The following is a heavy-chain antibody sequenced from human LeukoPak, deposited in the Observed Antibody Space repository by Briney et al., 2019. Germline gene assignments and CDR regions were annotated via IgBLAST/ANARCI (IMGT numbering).Heavy chain of an antibody. CDR1: GGSFSGYY. CDR2: INHSGST. J-gene: IGHJ3*02. D-gene: IGHD3-22*01. V-gene: IGHV4-34*01. Sequence: SETLSLTCAVYGGSFSGYYWSWIRQPPGKGLEWIGEINHSGSTNYNPSLKSRVTISVDTSKNQFSLKLSSVTAADTAVYYCARGRPTITMIVVVITRAYAFVIWGQGTMVTVSS. CDR3: ARGRPTITMIVVVITRAYAFVI.